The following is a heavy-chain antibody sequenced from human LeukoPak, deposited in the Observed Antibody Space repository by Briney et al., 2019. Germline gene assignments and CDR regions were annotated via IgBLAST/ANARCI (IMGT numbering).Heavy chain of an antibody. CDR3: ARESTGYSSDLYTINFFDY. D-gene: IGHD6-19*01. CDR2: TYYRSKWYN. CDR1: GDSVSSNSAA. V-gene: IGHV6-1*01. J-gene: IGHJ4*02. Sequence: SQTLSLTCAISGDSVSSNSAAWNWIRQSPSRGLEWLGRTYYRSKWYNDYAVSVKSRITINTDTSKNQFSLQLNSVTPEDTAVYYCARESTGYSSDLYTINFFDYWGQGTLLTVSS.